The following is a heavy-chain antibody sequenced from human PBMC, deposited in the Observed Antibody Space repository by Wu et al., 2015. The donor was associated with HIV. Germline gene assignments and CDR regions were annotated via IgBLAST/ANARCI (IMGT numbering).Heavy chain of an antibody. Sequence: QVQLQQWGAGLLKPSETLSLSCAVSGESLSDYFWTWIRQSPGKGLEWIGQINHSGSTTYNPSLKSRLNISVDTSKNHFSLKPTSVTAADTAVYYCARGSYCSGGSCFPASRWFDPWGQGALVTVSS. V-gene: IGHV4-34*01. D-gene: IGHD2-15*01. CDR2: INHSGST. CDR3: ARGSYCSGGSCFPASRWFDP. J-gene: IGHJ5*02. CDR1: GESLSDYF.